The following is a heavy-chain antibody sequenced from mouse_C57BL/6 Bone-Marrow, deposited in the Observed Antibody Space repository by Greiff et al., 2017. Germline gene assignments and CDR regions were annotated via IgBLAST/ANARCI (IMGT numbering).Heavy chain of an antibody. D-gene: IGHD1-1*01. Sequence: EVKLVESEGGLVQPGSSMKLSCTASGFTFSDYYMAWVRQVPEKGLEWVANINYDGSSTYYLDSLKSRFIISRDNAKNILYLQMSSLKSEDTATYYCARDRPTRPDYWGQGTTLTVSS. CDR2: INYDGSST. CDR3: ARDRPTRPDY. CDR1: GFTFSDYY. J-gene: IGHJ2*01. V-gene: IGHV5-16*01.